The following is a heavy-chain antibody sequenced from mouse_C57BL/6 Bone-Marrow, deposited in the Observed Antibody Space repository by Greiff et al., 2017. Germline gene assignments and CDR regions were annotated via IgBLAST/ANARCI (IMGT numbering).Heavy chain of an antibody. CDR2: IYPTSGRT. CDR1: GYTFTSYW. J-gene: IGHJ2*01. V-gene: IGHV1-55*01. D-gene: IGHD4-1*01. CDR3: ASSGRLGRSFDY. Sequence: VQLQQSGAELVKPGASVKMSCKASGYTFTSYWITWVKQRPGQGLEWIGDIYPTSGRTNYNEKFKSKATLTVDTSSNTAYMPLSSLTSEDSAVFDCASSGRLGRSFDYWGQGTTLTVSS.